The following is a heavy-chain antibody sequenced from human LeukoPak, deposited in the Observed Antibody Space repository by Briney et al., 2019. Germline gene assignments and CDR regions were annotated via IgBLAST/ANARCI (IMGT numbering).Heavy chain of an antibody. Sequence: ASVKVSCKVSGYTLTELSMHWVRQAPGKGLEWMGGFDPEDGETIYAQKFQGRVTMTEDTSTSTAYMELRSLRSDDTAVYYCARVQGSSGWYIFDYWGQGTLVTVSS. J-gene: IGHJ4*02. CDR2: FDPEDGET. CDR3: ARVQGSSGWYIFDY. V-gene: IGHV1-24*01. CDR1: GYTLTELS. D-gene: IGHD6-19*01.